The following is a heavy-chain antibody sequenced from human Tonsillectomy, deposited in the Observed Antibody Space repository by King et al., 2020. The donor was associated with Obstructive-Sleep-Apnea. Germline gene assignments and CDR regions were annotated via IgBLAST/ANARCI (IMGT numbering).Heavy chain of an antibody. CDR2: IWYDGRNK. CDR3: AKDRRDYINARGYYYGMDV. V-gene: IGHV3-33*06. J-gene: IGHJ6*02. D-gene: IGHD4-11*01. Sequence: VQLVESGGGVVQPGRSLRLSCEASGFIFSSYGMHWVRQAPGKGLEWVAVIWYDGRNKNYADSVKGRFTISRENSKNRLYLQMNSLRAEDTAVYYCAKDRRDYINARGYYYGMDVWGHGTTVTVSS. CDR1: GFIFSSYG.